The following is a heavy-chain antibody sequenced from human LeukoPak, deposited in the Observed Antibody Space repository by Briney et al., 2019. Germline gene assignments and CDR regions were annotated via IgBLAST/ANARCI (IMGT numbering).Heavy chain of an antibody. D-gene: IGHD1-1*01. V-gene: IGHV4-34*01. CDR2: INHTGNT. CDR1: GGSFSGYY. Sequence: PSETLSLTCAVNGGSFSGYYWNWIRQPPGKRLEWIGEINHTGNTNYNPSLKRRVTISVDTSQKQFSLRLNSLTAADTAVYYCARFKGQTKIDYWGQGTLVTVSS. J-gene: IGHJ4*02. CDR3: ARFKGQTKIDY.